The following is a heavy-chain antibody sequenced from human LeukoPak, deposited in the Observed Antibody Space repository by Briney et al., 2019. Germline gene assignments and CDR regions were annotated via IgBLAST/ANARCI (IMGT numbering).Heavy chain of an antibody. V-gene: IGHV1-69*05. CDR2: IIPNFGTA. CDR3: ARARPYYSDSSGLDY. Sequence: SVKVSCKASGGTFSSYASSWVRQAPGQGLEWMGRIIPNFGTANYSQKFQGRVTINTDESTSKAYMELSSLRSEDTSVYYCARARPYYSDSSGLDYWGQGTLVTVSS. CDR1: GGTFSSYA. D-gene: IGHD3-22*01. J-gene: IGHJ4*02.